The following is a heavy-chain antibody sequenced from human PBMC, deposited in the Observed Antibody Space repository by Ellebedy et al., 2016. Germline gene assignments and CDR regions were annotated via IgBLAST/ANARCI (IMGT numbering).Heavy chain of an antibody. V-gene: IGHV3-7*01. CDR1: GFTFSIYW. CDR3: ARDFGTFDY. Sequence: GGSLRLXXAASGFTFSIYWMTWVRQAPGKGLEWVANIKQDGSEKYYVDSVKGRFTISRDNAKNSLYLQMNTLRAEDTAVYYCARDFGTFDYWGQGTLVTVSS. D-gene: IGHD3-10*01. J-gene: IGHJ4*02. CDR2: IKQDGSEK.